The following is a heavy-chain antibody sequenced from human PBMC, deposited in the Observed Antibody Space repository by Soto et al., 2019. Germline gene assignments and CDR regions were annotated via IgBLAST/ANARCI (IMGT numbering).Heavy chain of an antibody. CDR2: IYYSGST. D-gene: IGHD3-22*01. Sequence: PSETLSLTCTVPGGSISSGGYYWSWIRQHPGKGLEWIGYIYYSGSTYYNPSLKSRVTISVDTSKNQFSLKLSSVTAADTAVYYCARDPSHYYDSSYYYGMDVWGQGTTVTVSS. CDR3: ARDPSHYYDSSYYYGMDV. J-gene: IGHJ6*02. V-gene: IGHV4-31*03. CDR1: GGSISSGGYY.